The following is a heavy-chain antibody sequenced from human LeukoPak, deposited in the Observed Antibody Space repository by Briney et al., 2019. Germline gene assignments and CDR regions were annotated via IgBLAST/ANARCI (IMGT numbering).Heavy chain of an antibody. CDR2: IYYSGST. J-gene: IGHJ4*02. Sequence: SETLSLTCTVSGGSISSYYWNWIRQPPGKGLEWIGYIYYSGSTNYNPSLKSRITMSVDTSKNQFSLKLSSVTAADTAVYYCARGGMVYAIDFDYWGQGTLVTVSS. CDR3: ARGGMVYAIDFDY. CDR1: GGSISSYY. D-gene: IGHD2-8*01. V-gene: IGHV4-59*01.